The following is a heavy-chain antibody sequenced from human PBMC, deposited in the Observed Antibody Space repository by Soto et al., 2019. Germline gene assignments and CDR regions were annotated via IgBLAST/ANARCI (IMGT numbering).Heavy chain of an antibody. Sequence: GESLKISCNGSGYSFTSYWISLVRQMPGKGLEWMGRIDPSDSYTNYSPSFQGHVTISADKSISTAYLQWSSLKASDTAMYYCARQSPSYSSSWYPSWGQGALVTVSS. V-gene: IGHV5-10-1*01. J-gene: IGHJ4*02. D-gene: IGHD6-13*01. CDR2: IDPSDSYT. CDR3: ARQSPSYSSSWYPS. CDR1: GYSFTSYW.